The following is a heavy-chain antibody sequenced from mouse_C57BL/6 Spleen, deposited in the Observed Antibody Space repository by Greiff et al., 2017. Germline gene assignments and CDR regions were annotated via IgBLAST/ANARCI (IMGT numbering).Heavy chain of an antibody. Sequence: QVQLQQSGPELVKPGASVKISCKASGYAFSSSWMNWVKQRPGKGLEWIGRIYPGDGDTNYNGKFKGKATLTADKSSSTAYMQLSSLTSEDSAVYFCARSGYYGSSYVAYYAMDYWGQGTSVTVSS. CDR2: IYPGDGDT. D-gene: IGHD1-1*01. J-gene: IGHJ4*01. V-gene: IGHV1-82*01. CDR1: GYAFSSSW. CDR3: ARSGYYGSSYVAYYAMDY.